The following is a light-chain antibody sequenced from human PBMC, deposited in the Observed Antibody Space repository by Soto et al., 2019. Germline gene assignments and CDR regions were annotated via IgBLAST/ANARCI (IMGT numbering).Light chain of an antibody. V-gene: IGLV2-14*01. CDR2: DVS. Sequence: QSVLTQPASVSGSPGQSITLSCSGTNSDIGGYNIVSWYQQHPGKAPKLMIYDVSIRPSGVSDRFSGSKSANTASQTISGLQPEDEADYYCTSYATGGTHVFGTGTKVTVL. J-gene: IGLJ1*01. CDR1: NSDIGGYNI. CDR3: TSYATGGTHV.